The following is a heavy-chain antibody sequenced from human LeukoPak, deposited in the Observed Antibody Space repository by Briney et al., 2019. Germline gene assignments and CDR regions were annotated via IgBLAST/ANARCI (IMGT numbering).Heavy chain of an antibody. V-gene: IGHV3-74*01. Sequence: GGSLRLSCAASGFTFSNYWMHWVRQAPGKGLVWVSRINGDGSTTNYADSVKGRFTISRDNAKNTLFLQMNSLRAEDTAVYSCEGGRGTTGFWASWGKGTLVPASP. CDR3: EGGRGTTGFWAS. D-gene: IGHD1-14*01. CDR1: GFTFSNYW. CDR2: INGDGSTT. J-gene: IGHJ5*02.